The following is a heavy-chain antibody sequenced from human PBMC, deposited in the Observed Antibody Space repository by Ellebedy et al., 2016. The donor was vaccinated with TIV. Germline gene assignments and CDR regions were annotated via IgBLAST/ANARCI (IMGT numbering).Heavy chain of an antibody. CDR2: FDPEDGET. Sequence: ASVKVSCXVSGYTLTELSMHWVRQAPGKGLEWMGGFDPEDGETIYAQKFQGRVTMTEDTSTDTAYMELSSLRSEDTAVYYCATPDLPMVRGVTRYYYYGMDVWGQGTTVTVSS. D-gene: IGHD3-10*01. V-gene: IGHV1-24*01. J-gene: IGHJ6*02. CDR1: GYTLTELS. CDR3: ATPDLPMVRGVTRYYYYGMDV.